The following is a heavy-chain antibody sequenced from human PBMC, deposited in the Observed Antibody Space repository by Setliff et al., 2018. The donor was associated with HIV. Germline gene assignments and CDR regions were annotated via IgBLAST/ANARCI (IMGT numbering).Heavy chain of an antibody. J-gene: IGHJ6*02. V-gene: IGHV3-7*01. CDR2: IKQDGSEK. Sequence: GGSLRLSRAASGFTFSNYWMNWVRQAPGKGLEWVANIKQDGSEKYYVDSVKGRFTISRDNAKNSLSLQMNSLRAEDTAVYYCAREMGSSWYVRGYYYYGMDVWGQGTTVTVSS. CDR3: AREMGSSWYVRGYYYYGMDV. D-gene: IGHD6-13*01. CDR1: GFTFSNYW.